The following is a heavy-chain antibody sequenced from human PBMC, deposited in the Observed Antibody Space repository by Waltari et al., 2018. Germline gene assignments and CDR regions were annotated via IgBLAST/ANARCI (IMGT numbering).Heavy chain of an antibody. V-gene: IGHV4-39*02. CDR2: FIYNGNT. CDR3: ARPGRVGGGSLMGLDY. D-gene: IGHD2-15*01. Sequence: QLQLQESGPGLVKPSEALSLTCSVSGGSIRRTSSYWAWIRHPPGKGLEWIGGFIYNGNTYYNPSLKSRVTISVDTSKNHFSLQLRSVTAADTAMYYCARPGRVGGGSLMGLDYWGQGTLVTVSS. CDR1: GGSIRRTSSY. J-gene: IGHJ4*02.